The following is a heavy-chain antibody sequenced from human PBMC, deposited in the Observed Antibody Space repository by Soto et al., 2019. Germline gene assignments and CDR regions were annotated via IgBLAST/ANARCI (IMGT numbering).Heavy chain of an antibody. V-gene: IGHV4-59*01. CDR2: IYYSGST. J-gene: IGHJ6*02. Sequence: SETLSLTCTVSGGSISSYYWSWIRQPPGKGLEWIGYIYYSGSTNYNPSLKSRVTISVDTSKNQFSLKLSSVTAADTAVYYCARDLVIAAPGKGYYYGMDVWGQGTTVTVYS. CDR1: GGSISSYY. D-gene: IGHD6-6*01. CDR3: ARDLVIAAPGKGYYYGMDV.